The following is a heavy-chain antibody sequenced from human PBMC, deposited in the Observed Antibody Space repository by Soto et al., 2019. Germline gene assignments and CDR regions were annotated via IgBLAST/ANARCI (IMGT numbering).Heavy chain of an antibody. D-gene: IGHD3-10*01. J-gene: IGHJ5*02. V-gene: IGHV3-21*01. Sequence: GGSLRLSCAASVFTFSSYSMNWVRQAPGKGLEWVSSISSSSSYIYYADSVKGRFTISRDNAKNSLYLQMNSLRAEDTAVYYCARDGDNYYGSGSYWYNGFDPWGKGTLVTVSS. CDR3: ARDGDNYYGSGSYWYNGFDP. CDR2: ISSSSSYI. CDR1: VFTFSSYS.